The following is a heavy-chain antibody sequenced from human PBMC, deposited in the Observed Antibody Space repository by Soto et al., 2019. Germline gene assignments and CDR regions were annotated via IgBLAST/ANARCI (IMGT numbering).Heavy chain of an antibody. CDR1: GGSISSGDYY. Sequence: SETLSLTCTVSGGSISSGDYYWSWIRQPPGKGLEWIGYIYYSGSTYYNPSLKSRVTISVDTSKNQFSLKLSSVTAADTAVYYCARDLGSGYYKDYYYYGMDVWGQGTTVTVSS. CDR2: IYYSGST. CDR3: ARDLGSGYYKDYYYYGMDV. D-gene: IGHD3-3*01. V-gene: IGHV4-30-4*01. J-gene: IGHJ6*02.